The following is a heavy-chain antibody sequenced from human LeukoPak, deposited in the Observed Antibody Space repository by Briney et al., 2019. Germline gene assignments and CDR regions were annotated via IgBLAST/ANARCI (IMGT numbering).Heavy chain of an antibody. D-gene: IGHD1-26*01. Sequence: PGGSLRLSCAASGFIFSDYWMHWVRQGPGKGLVWVSRIKSDGSSTSYADSVKGRFTISRDNSKNTLYLQMNSLRAEDTAVYYCARVRGSYWGNWGQGTLVTVSS. V-gene: IGHV3-74*01. CDR3: ARVRGSYWGN. CDR1: GFIFSDYW. CDR2: IKSDGSST. J-gene: IGHJ4*02.